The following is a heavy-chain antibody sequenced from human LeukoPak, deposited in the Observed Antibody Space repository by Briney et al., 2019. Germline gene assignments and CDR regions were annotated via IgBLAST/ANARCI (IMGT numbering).Heavy chain of an antibody. V-gene: IGHV3-23*01. J-gene: IGHJ4*02. Sequence: GGSLRLSCAASGFTFSSYAMSWVRQAPGKGLEWVSSISGGAASTDYVDSVKGRFTISRDNSKNTLYLQMNSLRAEDTAVYYCAKDNRYMAYMFYWGQGTLVTVSS. CDR2: ISGGAAST. CDR3: AKDNRYMAYMFY. D-gene: IGHD2-2*02. CDR1: GFTFSSYA.